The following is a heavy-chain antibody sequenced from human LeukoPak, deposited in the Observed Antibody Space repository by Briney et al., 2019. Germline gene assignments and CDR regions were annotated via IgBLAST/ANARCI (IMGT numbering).Heavy chain of an antibody. J-gene: IGHJ3*02. CDR3: AKDRAFDI. Sequence: PGGSLRLSCAASGFTFSSYRMNWVRQAPGKGLEWVSYISSSSSTIYYADSVKGRFTISRDNAKNSLYLQMNSLRAEDTAVYYCAKDRAFDIWGQGTMVTVSS. CDR1: GFTFSSYR. CDR2: ISSSSSTI. V-gene: IGHV3-48*01.